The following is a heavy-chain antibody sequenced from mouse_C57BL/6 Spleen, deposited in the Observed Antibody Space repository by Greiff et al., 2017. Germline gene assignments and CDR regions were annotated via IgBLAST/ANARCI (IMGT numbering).Heavy chain of an antibody. CDR1: GYTFTGYW. CDR2: ILPGSGST. Sequence: QVQLQQSGAELMKPGASVKLSCKATGYTFTGYWIEWVKQRPGHGLEWIGEILPGSGSTNYNEKFKGKATFTADTSSTTAYMPLSSLTTEDSAIYYCARGPYYYGSTYYYAMDYWGQGTSVTVSS. J-gene: IGHJ4*01. V-gene: IGHV1-9*01. D-gene: IGHD1-1*01. CDR3: ARGPYYYGSTYYYAMDY.